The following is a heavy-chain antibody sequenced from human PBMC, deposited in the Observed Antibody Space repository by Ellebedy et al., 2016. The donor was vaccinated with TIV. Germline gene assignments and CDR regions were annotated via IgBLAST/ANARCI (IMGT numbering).Heavy chain of an antibody. D-gene: IGHD3-10*01. J-gene: IGHJ6*02. CDR3: ANSGGDYYYYGMDV. V-gene: IGHV3-23*01. Sequence: GESLKISCAASGFTFSSYAMSWVRQAPGKGLEWVSAISGSGGSTYYADSVKGRFTISRDNSKNTLYLQMNSLRAEDTAVYYCANSGGDYYYYGMDVWGQGTTVTVSS. CDR2: ISGSGGST. CDR1: GFTFSSYA.